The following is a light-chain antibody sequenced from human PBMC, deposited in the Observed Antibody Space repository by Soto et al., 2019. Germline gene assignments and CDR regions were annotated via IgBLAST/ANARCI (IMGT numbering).Light chain of an antibody. CDR3: QQSYSTPRT. V-gene: IGKV1-39*01. J-gene: IGKJ1*01. CDR2: AAS. CDR1: QSISSY. Sequence: DIQLTQSPSSLSASVGDRVTITCRASQSISSYLNRYQQKPGIAPKLLIYAASSLQSGVPSRFSGSGSGTDFTLTISSLQPEDFATYYCQQSYSTPRTFGQGTKVDIK.